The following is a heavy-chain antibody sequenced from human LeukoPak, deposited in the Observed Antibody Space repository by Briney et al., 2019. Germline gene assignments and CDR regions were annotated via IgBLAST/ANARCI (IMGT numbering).Heavy chain of an antibody. CDR2: STYSGST. V-gene: IGHV4-34*01. CDR1: GGSFSGYL. J-gene: IGHJ6*02. Sequence: SETLSLTCAVHGGSFSGYLWSWIRQSPGKGLEWIGESTYSGSTNYNPSLKSRVTISVDTSKNLFSLNLTSVTAADTAVYYCXXXXXXXXXXXXXXPSYYSGMDVWGQGTAVAVSS. D-gene: IGHD6-6*01. CDR3: XXXXXXXXXXXXXXPSYYSGMDV.